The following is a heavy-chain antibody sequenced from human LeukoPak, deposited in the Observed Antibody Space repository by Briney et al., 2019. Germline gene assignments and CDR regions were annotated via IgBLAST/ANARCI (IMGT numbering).Heavy chain of an antibody. CDR1: GFTFSSYT. Sequence: GGSLRLSCTASGFTFSSYTMSWVRQAPGKGLKWVSTITTGGPNTYYADSVKGRFTISRDNSKNTLYLQMNSLRAEDTAVYYCARAVVITYYDYGMDVWGQGTTVTVSS. D-gene: IGHD3-22*01. CDR2: ITTGGPNT. V-gene: IGHV3-23*01. J-gene: IGHJ6*02. CDR3: ARAVVITYYDYGMDV.